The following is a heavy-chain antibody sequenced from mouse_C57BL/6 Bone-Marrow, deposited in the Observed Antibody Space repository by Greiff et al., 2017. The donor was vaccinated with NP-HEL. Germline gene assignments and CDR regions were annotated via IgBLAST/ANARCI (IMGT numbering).Heavy chain of an antibody. CDR3: TTPGSSPYAMDY. CDR2: IDPENGDT. D-gene: IGHD1-1*01. J-gene: IGHJ4*01. CDR1: GFNIKDDY. V-gene: IGHV14-4*01. Sequence: EVQLQESGAELVRPGASVKLSCTASGFNIKDDYMHWVKQRPEQGLEWIGWIDPENGDTEYASKFQGKATITADTSSNTAYLQLSSLTSEDTAVYYCTTPGSSPYAMDYWGQGTSVTVSS.